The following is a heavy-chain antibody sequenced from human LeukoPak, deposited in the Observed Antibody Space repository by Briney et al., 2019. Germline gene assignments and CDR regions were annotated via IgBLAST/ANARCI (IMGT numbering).Heavy chain of an antibody. J-gene: IGHJ6*02. CDR2: INTNTGNP. CDR1: GYTFTSYA. D-gene: IGHD2-2*01. Sequence: ASVKVSCKASGYTFTSYAMNWVRQAPGQGLEWMGWINTNTGNPTYAQGFTGRFVFSLDTSVSTAYLQISSLKAEDTAVYYCARDRHCSSTSCYLYYYYGMDVWGQGTTVTVSS. CDR3: ARDRHCSSTSCYLYYYYGMDV. V-gene: IGHV7-4-1*02.